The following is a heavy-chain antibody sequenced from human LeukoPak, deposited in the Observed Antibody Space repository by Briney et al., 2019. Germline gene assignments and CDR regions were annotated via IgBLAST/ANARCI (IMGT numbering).Heavy chain of an antibody. CDR1: GYSFTSYW. CDR2: IYPGDSDT. Sequence: GESLKISCKGSGYSFTSYWIGWVRQMPGKGLEWMGIIYPGDSDTRYSPSFQGQVTISADKSISTAYLQWSSLKASDTAMYYCARSDYDFWSGYWPDAFDIWGQGTMVTVSS. CDR3: ARSDYDFWSGYWPDAFDI. V-gene: IGHV5-51*01. D-gene: IGHD3-3*01. J-gene: IGHJ3*02.